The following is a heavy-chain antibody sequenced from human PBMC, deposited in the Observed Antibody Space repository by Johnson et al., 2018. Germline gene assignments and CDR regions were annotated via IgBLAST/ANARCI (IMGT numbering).Heavy chain of an antibody. CDR3: AKGWEGGAVGTGGYFHH. CDR2: TSYDGSNK. Sequence: QVQLVESGGGVVQPGRSLRLSCAASGFIFSSYGMHWVRQAPGKGLEWVAVTSYDGSNKYYADSVKGRFTISRDNSKNTLYLQMNSLSAEDTAVYYCAKGWEGGAVGTGGYFHHWGQGTLVTVSS. J-gene: IGHJ1*01. D-gene: IGHD6-13*01. V-gene: IGHV3-30*18. CDR1: GFIFSSYG.